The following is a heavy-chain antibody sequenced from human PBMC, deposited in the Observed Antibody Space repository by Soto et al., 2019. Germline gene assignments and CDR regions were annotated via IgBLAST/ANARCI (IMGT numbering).Heavy chain of an antibody. CDR1: GYTFSNYG. Sequence: QVQLVQSGAEVKKPGASVTVSCKTSGYTFSNYGINWVRQAPGQGLEWMGWISGYNGNTNYAQTVQGRVTMTTGTSTGTVYMELRSLKSDDTAISYCSRFIMVGGWFDPNYYHGMDVWGQGTTVTVSS. D-gene: IGHD6-19*01. J-gene: IGHJ6*02. CDR3: SRFIMVGGWFDPNYYHGMDV. CDR2: ISGYNGNT. V-gene: IGHV1-18*01.